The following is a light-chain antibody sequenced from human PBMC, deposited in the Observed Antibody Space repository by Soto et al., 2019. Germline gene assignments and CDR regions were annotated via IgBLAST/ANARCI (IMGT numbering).Light chain of an antibody. Sequence: QSALTQPASVSGSPGQSITISCTGTSSDVGGYDYVSWYQQHPGKAPKLMINDVSNRPSGVSNRFSGSKSGNTASLTISGLQAEDEAHYYCSSYTTSSTLVFGGGTKVTVL. CDR3: SSYTTSSTLV. CDR1: SSDVGGYDY. CDR2: DVS. J-gene: IGLJ3*02. V-gene: IGLV2-14*03.